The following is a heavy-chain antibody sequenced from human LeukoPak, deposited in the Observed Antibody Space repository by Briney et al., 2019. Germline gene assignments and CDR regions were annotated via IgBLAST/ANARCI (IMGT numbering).Heavy chain of an antibody. CDR3: AKVPAASSEIYYYYYMDV. CDR2: ISGSGGST. CDR1: GFTFSSYA. Sequence: SGGSLRLSCAASGFTFSSYAMSWVRQAPGKGLEWVSAISGSGGSTYYADSVKGRFTISRDNSKNTLYLQMNSLRAEDTAVYYCAKVPAASSEIYYYYYMDVWGKGTTVTVSS. J-gene: IGHJ6*03. D-gene: IGHD2-2*01. V-gene: IGHV3-23*01.